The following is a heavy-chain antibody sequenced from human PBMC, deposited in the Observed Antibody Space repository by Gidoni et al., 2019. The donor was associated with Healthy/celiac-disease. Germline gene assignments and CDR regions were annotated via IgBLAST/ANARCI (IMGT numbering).Heavy chain of an antibody. Sequence: QVQLQESGPGLVQPSETLSLTCTVSGGSISSYYWSWIRQPPGKGLEWIGYIYYSGSTNYNPSLKSRVTISVDTSKNQFSLKLSSVTAADTAVYYCARGGSAYSSSPYGMDVWGQGTTVTVSS. D-gene: IGHD6-13*01. V-gene: IGHV4-59*01. J-gene: IGHJ6*02. CDR3: ARGGSAYSSSPYGMDV. CDR2: IYYSGST. CDR1: GGSISSYY.